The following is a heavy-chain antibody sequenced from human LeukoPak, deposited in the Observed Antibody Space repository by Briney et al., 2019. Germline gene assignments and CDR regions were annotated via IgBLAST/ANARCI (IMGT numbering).Heavy chain of an antibody. CDR2: MHYSGST. CDR3: ARRGTIDSGRPWN. D-gene: IGHD1-26*01. V-gene: IGHV4-39*01. J-gene: IGHJ4*02. Sequence: SETLSLTCTVSGGSINISDYYWGWIRQPPGKGLEWIGSMHYSGSTYYNPSLKSRVTISVDTSKNQFSLEVTSVTAADTAVYYCARRGTIDSGRPWNWGQGTLVTVSS. CDR1: GGSINISDYY.